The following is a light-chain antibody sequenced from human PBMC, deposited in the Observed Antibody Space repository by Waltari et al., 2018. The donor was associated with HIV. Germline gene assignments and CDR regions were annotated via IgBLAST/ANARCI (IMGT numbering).Light chain of an antibody. J-gene: IGLJ3*02. CDR2: EVS. CDR3: SSFGGSNNLM. V-gene: IGLV2-8*01. CDR1: SSDIGGYNY. Sequence: QSALTQPPSASGSPGQSVTISCTGTSSDIGGYNYVSWYQQHPGKAPKVMIYEVSNRPSGVPDRFSGSKSGNTASLTVSGLQPEEEADYYCSSFGGSNNLMFGGGTKLTVL.